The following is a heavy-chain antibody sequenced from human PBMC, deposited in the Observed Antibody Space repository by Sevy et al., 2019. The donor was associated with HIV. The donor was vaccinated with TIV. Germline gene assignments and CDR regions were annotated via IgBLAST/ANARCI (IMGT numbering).Heavy chain of an antibody. Sequence: GGSLRLSCAGSGFTPSTYGMHWVRQAPGKGLEWVAVIGYDGNNKYYPDSVKGRFTISRDNSKNTLFLQMDSLRAEKTAVYYCARDPRMYGDYLLAYFDYWGQGALVTVSS. CDR3: ARDPRMYGDYLLAYFDY. CDR2: IGYDGNNK. CDR1: GFTPSTYG. D-gene: IGHD2-8*01. V-gene: IGHV3-33*01. J-gene: IGHJ4*02.